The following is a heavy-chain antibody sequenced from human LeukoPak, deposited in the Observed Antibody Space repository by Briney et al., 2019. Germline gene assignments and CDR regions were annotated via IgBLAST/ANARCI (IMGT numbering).Heavy chain of an antibody. CDR1: GYTFTSQY. D-gene: IGHD4-17*01. CDR3: ASTTVTTFDY. CDR2: INPSGGST. J-gene: IGHJ4*02. V-gene: IGHV1-46*01. Sequence: ASVKVSCKPSGYTFTSQYIHWVRQAPGQGLEWMGIINPSGGSTSYAQKFQGRVTMTRDTSTSTVYMELTSLRAEDTAVYYCASTTVTTFDYWGQGTLVTVSS.